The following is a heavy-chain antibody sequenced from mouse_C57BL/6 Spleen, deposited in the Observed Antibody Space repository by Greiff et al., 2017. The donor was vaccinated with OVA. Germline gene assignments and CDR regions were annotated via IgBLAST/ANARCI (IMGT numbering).Heavy chain of an antibody. V-gene: IGHV1-52*01. J-gene: IGHJ4*01. CDR3: ARSKISMITTGAMDY. Sequence: QVQLQQPGAELVRPGSSVKLSCKASGYTFTSYWMHWVKQRPIQGLEWIGNIDPSDSETHYNQNFKDKATLTVDKSSSTAYMQLSSLTSEDSAVYYCARSKISMITTGAMDYWGQGTSVTVSS. CDR1: GYTFTSYW. D-gene: IGHD2-4*01. CDR2: IDPSDSET.